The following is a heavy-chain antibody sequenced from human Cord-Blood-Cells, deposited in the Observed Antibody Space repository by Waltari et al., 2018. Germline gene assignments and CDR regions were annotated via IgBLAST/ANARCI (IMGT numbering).Heavy chain of an antibody. Sequence: QVQLVQSGAEVKKPGSSVKVSCKASGGTFSSSAISWVRQVPGTGLEWMGGIIPILGITNYAQKFQGRVTITADESTSTAYMELSSLRSEDTAVYYCARGSVVGYDYVWGSYYFDYWGQGTLVTVSS. V-gene: IGHV1-69*04. CDR1: GGTFSSSA. J-gene: IGHJ4*02. CDR2: IIPILGIT. CDR3: ARGSVVGYDYVWGSYYFDY. D-gene: IGHD3-16*01.